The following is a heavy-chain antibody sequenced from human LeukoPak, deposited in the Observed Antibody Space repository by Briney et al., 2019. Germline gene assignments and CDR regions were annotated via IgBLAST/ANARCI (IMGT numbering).Heavy chain of an antibody. CDR1: GFTFDDYA. CDR3: AKDRRMTTVTVSAFDI. D-gene: IGHD4-17*01. J-gene: IGHJ3*02. CDR2: ISWNSGSI. V-gene: IGHV3-9*01. Sequence: GGSLRLSCVASGFTFDDYAMYWVRQAPGKGLEWVSGISWNSGSIGYADSVKGRFTISRDNAKNSLYLQMNSLRAEDTALYYCAKDRRMTTVTVSAFDIWGQGTMVTVSS.